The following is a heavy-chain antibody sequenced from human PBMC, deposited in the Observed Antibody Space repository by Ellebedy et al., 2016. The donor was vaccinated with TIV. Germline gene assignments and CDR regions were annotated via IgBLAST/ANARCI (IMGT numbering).Heavy chain of an antibody. V-gene: IGHV4-59*01. CDR1: GGSISRYY. J-gene: IGHJ4*02. CDR3: AREGASSGWALDN. CDR2: IYSSGST. Sequence: MPGGSLRLSCTVSGGSISRYYWNWIRQPPGKGLEWIGNIYSSGSTHYNPSLKSRITISLDTSKNLFSLKLTSVTAADTAVYYCAREGASSGWALDNWGQGTLVTVSS. D-gene: IGHD6-19*01.